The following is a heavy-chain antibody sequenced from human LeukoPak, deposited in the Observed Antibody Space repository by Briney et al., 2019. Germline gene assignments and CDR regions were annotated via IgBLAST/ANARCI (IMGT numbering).Heavy chain of an antibody. Sequence: TGGSLRLSCAASGFTFSSYAMSWVRQAPGKGLEWVSAISGSGGSTYYADSVKGRFTISRDNSENTLYLQMNSLRAEDTAVYYCAKPIVTQEMATGFDYWGQGTLVTVSS. D-gene: IGHD5-24*01. CDR3: AKPIVTQEMATGFDY. CDR2: ISGSGGST. J-gene: IGHJ4*02. CDR1: GFTFSSYA. V-gene: IGHV3-23*01.